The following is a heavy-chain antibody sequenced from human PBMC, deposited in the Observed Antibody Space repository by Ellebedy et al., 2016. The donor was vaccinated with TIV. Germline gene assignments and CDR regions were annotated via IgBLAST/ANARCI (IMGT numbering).Heavy chain of an antibody. CDR2: IWSDGTTK. Sequence: GGSLRLXCAASGFTFSNYGMHWVRRAPGKGLEWVAVIWSDGTTKYYSDSVKGRFTISRDNSKNTLYLQMNSLRAEDTAVYYCAREIIYGCYYFDYWGQGTLVTVSS. D-gene: IGHD3-16*01. CDR3: AREIIYGCYYFDY. V-gene: IGHV3-33*01. J-gene: IGHJ4*02. CDR1: GFTFSNYG.